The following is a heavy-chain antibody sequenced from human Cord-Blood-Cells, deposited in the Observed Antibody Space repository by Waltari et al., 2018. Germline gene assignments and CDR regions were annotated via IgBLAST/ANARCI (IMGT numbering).Heavy chain of an antibody. Sequence: EVQLVDYGGGLVQPGGSLSLSCAASAFTFISNWRSWVRQAPGKGLEWVANIKQDGSEKYYVDSVKGRFTISRDNAKNSLYLQMNSLRAEDTAVYYCARASGSYYWGQGTLVTVSS. V-gene: IGHV3-7*01. CDR1: AFTFISNW. D-gene: IGHD1-26*01. J-gene: IGHJ4*02. CDR3: ARASGSYY. CDR2: IKQDGSEK.